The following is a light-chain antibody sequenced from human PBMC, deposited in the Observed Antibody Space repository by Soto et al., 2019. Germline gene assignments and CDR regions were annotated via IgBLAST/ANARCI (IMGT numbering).Light chain of an antibody. CDR3: SSYAGSNNWV. CDR1: SSDVGGYNY. J-gene: IGLJ3*02. V-gene: IGLV2-8*01. Sequence: QSALTQPPSASGSPGPSVTIACTGTSSDVGGYNYVSWYQQHPGKAPKLMISEVTKRPSGVTDRFSGSKSGNTASLTVSGLQAEDEADYYCSSYAGSNNWVFGGGTKLTVL. CDR2: EVT.